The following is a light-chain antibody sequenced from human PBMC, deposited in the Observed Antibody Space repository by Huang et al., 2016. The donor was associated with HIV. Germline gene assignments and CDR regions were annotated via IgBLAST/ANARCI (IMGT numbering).Light chain of an antibody. J-gene: IGKJ4*01. CDR2: DAS. Sequence: IVLTQSPATLSWYLGESVTLSGRASPSISNHLAWYQQRPGQAPSILVYDASNRVADVPARFSGSGSGTDFTLTISSLEPDDFAVYYCQQHDKWVTFGGGTKVE. CDR1: PSISNH. V-gene: IGKV3-11*01. CDR3: QQHDKWVT.